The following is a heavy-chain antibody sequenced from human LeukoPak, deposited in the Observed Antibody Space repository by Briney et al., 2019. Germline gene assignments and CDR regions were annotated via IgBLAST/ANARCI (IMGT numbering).Heavy chain of an antibody. CDR2: IYYSGST. CDR3: ARDRARAMFDY. J-gene: IGHJ4*02. CDR1: GGSISSSSYY. V-gene: IGHV4-39*07. D-gene: IGHD5-18*01. Sequence: SETLSLTCTVSGGSISSSSYYWGWIRQPPGKGLEWIGSIYYSGSTYYNPSLKSRVTISVDTSKNQFSLKLSSVTAADTAVYYCARDRARAMFDYCGQGTLVTVSS.